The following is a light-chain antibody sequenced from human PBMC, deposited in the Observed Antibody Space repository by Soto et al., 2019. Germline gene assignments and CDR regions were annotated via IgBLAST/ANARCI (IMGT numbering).Light chain of an antibody. V-gene: IGLV2-14*01. Sequence: QSVLTQPASVSGSPGQSITISCTGTSSDVGGYNYVSWYQQHPGKAPKLMIYEVSNRPSGVSNRFSGSKSGNTASVTISGLQAEDEADYYCSSYTSSSTYVVFGGGTKLTVL. CDR1: SSDVGGYNY. CDR2: EVS. J-gene: IGLJ2*01. CDR3: SSYTSSSTYVV.